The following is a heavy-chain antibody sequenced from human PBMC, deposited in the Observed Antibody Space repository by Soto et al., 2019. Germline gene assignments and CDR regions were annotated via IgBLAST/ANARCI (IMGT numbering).Heavy chain of an antibody. Sequence: LTISCKGSGYTFTRYWIGWLRQMPAKGLECLGIIYPGDSDTRYSPSFQGQVTISADKSMSTAYLQWSSLKASDTAMYYCARSLILGYCSGGSCYEWNWFDPWGQGTMVTVSS. CDR3: ARSLILGYCSGGSCYEWNWFDP. J-gene: IGHJ5*02. V-gene: IGHV5-51*01. D-gene: IGHD2-15*01. CDR1: GYTFTRYW. CDR2: IYPGDSDT.